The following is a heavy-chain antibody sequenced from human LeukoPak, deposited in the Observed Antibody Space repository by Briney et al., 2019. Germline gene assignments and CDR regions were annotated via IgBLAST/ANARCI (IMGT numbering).Heavy chain of an antibody. V-gene: IGHV3-7*01. CDR3: AIWTSGNY. D-gene: IGHD1-1*01. J-gene: IGHJ4*02. CDR1: GFTFISYW. Sequence: QPGGSLRLSCGASGFTFISYWMSWVRQAPGKGLEWVANMDPTGSQKRYVDSVRGRFTISKDNPGASLYLDMHSLRAEDTAIYYCAIWTSGNYWGQGTLVTVSS. CDR2: MDPTGSQK.